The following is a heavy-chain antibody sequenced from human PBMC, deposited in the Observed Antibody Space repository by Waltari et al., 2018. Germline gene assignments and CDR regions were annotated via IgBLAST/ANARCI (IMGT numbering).Heavy chain of an antibody. V-gene: IGHV3-30*02. CDR3: AREDIVSETQWRGNQYRGNSGYDL. Sequence: QVFLVESGGGVVQPGDSLRLSCVSSGFNFNIYGMHWVRQAPGKGLEWVAFTRFDGISKHYADAVKGRFTISRDNTKNTLYLQMNSLRGEDSAMYYCAREDIVSETQWRGNQYRGNSGYDLWGQGTLVSVSS. D-gene: IGHD5-12*01. CDR2: TRFDGISK. J-gene: IGHJ4*01. CDR1: GFNFNIYG.